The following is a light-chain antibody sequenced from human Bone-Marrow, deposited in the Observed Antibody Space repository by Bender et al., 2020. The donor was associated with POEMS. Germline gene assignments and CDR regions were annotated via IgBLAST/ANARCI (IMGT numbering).Light chain of an antibody. V-gene: IGLV2-14*01. CDR1: SIDVGHYDY. Sequence: QSALTQPASVSGSPGQSITISCTGTSIDVGHYDYVSWYQQHPGKAPKLIVYGVRYRPSGISNRFSGSKSGNTATLTISGLQPEDEAHYYCSSYVDSDTLELFGGGTKLTV. CDR3: SSYVDSDTLEL. J-gene: IGLJ2*01. CDR2: GVR.